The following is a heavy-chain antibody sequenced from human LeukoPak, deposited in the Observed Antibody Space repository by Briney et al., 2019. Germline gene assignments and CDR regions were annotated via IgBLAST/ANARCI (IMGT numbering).Heavy chain of an antibody. J-gene: IGHJ5*02. V-gene: IGHV4-34*01. D-gene: IGHD1-26*01. CDR1: GGSFSGFY. Sequence: SETLSLTCDVYGGSFSGFYWNWIRQPPGKGLEWIGEIDHSGSTNYNPSLKSRVTISVDTSKNQFSLKLSSVTAADTAVYYCARRGGSYSYNWFDPWGQGTLVTVSS. CDR3: ARRGGSYSYNWFDP. CDR2: IDHSGST.